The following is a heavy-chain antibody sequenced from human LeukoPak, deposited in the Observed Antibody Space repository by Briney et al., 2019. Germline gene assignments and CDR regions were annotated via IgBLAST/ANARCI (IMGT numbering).Heavy chain of an antibody. Sequence: SVKVSCKASGGTYSSYTISWVRQAPGQGLEWMGRIIPILGIANYAQKFQGRVTITADKSTSTAYMELSSLRSEDTAVYYCASLVVAATEGSHYDYWGQGTLVTVSS. CDR2: IIPILGIA. D-gene: IGHD2-15*01. CDR3: ASLVVAATEGSHYDY. J-gene: IGHJ4*02. V-gene: IGHV1-69*02. CDR1: GGTYSSYT.